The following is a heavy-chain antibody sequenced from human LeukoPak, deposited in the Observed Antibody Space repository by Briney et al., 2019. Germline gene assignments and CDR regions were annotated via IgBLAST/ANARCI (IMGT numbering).Heavy chain of an antibody. D-gene: IGHD6-13*01. Sequence: SVKVSCKASGGTFSSYAISWVRQAPGQGLEWMGGIIPIFGTANYAQKFQGRVTMTTDTSTSTAYMELRSLRSDDTAVYYCARDHSTYYMDVWGKGTTVTISS. CDR2: IIPIFGTA. V-gene: IGHV1-69*05. J-gene: IGHJ6*03. CDR3: ARDHSTYYMDV. CDR1: GGTFSSYA.